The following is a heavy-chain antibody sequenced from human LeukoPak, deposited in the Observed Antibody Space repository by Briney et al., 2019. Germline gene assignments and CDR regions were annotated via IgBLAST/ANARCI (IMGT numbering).Heavy chain of an antibody. Sequence: PGGSLRLSCAASGFTFSSYAMSWARRAPGKGLEWVSSISGSDRSTYYADSVKGRFTISRDSSKNTLYLQMNSLRVEDTAVYYCAKDKFWSGFTFDYWGQGTLVTVSS. D-gene: IGHD3-3*01. V-gene: IGHV3-23*01. CDR3: AKDKFWSGFTFDY. CDR1: GFTFSSYA. J-gene: IGHJ4*02. CDR2: ISGSDRST.